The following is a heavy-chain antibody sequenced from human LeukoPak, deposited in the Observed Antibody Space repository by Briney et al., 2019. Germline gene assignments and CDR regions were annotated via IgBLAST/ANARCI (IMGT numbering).Heavy chain of an antibody. V-gene: IGHV3-23*01. D-gene: IGHD7-27*01. CDR1: GFTFSSYA. CDR2: IATSDGNT. CDR3: AKDGGLWVSAHWGDS. Sequence: GGSLRLSCAASGFTFSSYAMSWVRQAPGKGLEWVSTIATSDGNTYYADSVKGRFTVSRDNSKNTLFLQMNSLRAEDTAVYYCAKDGGLWVSAHWGDSWGRGTLVTVSS. J-gene: IGHJ4*02.